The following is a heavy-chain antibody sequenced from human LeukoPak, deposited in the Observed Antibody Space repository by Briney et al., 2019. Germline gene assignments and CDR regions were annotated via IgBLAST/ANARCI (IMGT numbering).Heavy chain of an antibody. CDR3: ARAHPLGGSLDY. CDR1: GGSFSGYY. J-gene: IGHJ4*02. D-gene: IGHD2-15*01. CDR2: INHSGST. Sequence: SETLSLTCAVYGGSFSGYYWSWIRQPPGKGLEWIGEINHSGSTNYNPSLKSRVTISVDTSKNQFSLKLSSVTAADTAVYYCARAHPLGGSLDYWGQGTLVTVSS. V-gene: IGHV4-34*01.